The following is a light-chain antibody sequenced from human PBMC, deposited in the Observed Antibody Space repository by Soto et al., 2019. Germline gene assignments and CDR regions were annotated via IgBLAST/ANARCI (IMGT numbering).Light chain of an antibody. CDR1: SSDVGGYNY. J-gene: IGLJ2*01. CDR2: DVS. V-gene: IGLV2-14*03. Sequence: QSVLTQPASVSGSPGQSITISCTGTSSDVGGYNYVSWYQQHPGKAPKLMIYDVSNRPSGVSDRFSGSKSGNTASLIISGLQPEDEADYYCSSYTGSSTRVVFGGGTKLTVL. CDR3: SSYTGSSTRVV.